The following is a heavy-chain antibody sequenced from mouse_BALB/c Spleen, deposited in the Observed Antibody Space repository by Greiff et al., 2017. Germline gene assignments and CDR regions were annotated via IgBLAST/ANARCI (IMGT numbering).Heavy chain of an antibody. CDR3: ARWDYDDGFAY. D-gene: IGHD2-4*01. CDR2: IYPGDGDT. CDR1: GYAFSSSW. Sequence: QVQLQQSGPELVKPGASVKISCKASGYAFSSSWMNWVKQRPGQGLEWIGRIYPGDGDTNYNGKFKGKATLTADKSSSTAYMQLSSLTSVDSAVYFCARWDYDDGFAYWGQGTLVTVSA. V-gene: IGHV1-82*01. J-gene: IGHJ3*01.